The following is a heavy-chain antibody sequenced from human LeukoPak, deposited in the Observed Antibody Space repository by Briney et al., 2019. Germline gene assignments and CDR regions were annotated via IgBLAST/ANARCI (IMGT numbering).Heavy chain of an antibody. CDR1: GGSISSSSYY. CDR3: ARVSRIAARPGDAFDI. D-gene: IGHD6-6*01. V-gene: IGHV4-39*07. Sequence: SETLSLTCTVSGGSISSSSYYWGWIRQPPGKGLEWIGSIYYSGSTYYNPSLKSRVTISVDRSKNQFSLKLSSVTAADTAVYYCARVSRIAARPGDAFDIWGQGTMVTVSS. J-gene: IGHJ3*02. CDR2: IYYSGST.